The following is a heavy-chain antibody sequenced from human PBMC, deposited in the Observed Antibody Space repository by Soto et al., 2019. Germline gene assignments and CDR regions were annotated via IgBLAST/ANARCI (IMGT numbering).Heavy chain of an antibody. V-gene: IGHV1-46*01. J-gene: IGHJ3*02. Sequence: QVQLVQSGAEVKKPGASVKVSCKASGYTFTSYYMHWVRQAPGQGLEWMGIINPSGGSTSYAQKFRGRVTMTRDTSTSTVYMELSSLRSEDTAVYYCSRSEWELQAFDIWGQGTMVTVSS. CDR1: GYTFTSYY. D-gene: IGHD1-26*01. CDR2: INPSGGST. CDR3: SRSEWELQAFDI.